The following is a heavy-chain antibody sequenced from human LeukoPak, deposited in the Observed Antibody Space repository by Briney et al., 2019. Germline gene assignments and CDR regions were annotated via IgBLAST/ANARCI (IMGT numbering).Heavy chain of an antibody. J-gene: IGHJ4*02. CDR2: MSAYNGDT. CDR3: ARHPLDY. Sequence: ASVKVSCKASGYIFTSHGISWVRQAPGQGLEWMGWMSAYNGDTHYAQKFRGRVTMTTDTSTTTAYMELRSLTSDDTAVYYCARHPLDYWGQGTLVTVSS. V-gene: IGHV1-18*01. CDR1: GYIFTSHG.